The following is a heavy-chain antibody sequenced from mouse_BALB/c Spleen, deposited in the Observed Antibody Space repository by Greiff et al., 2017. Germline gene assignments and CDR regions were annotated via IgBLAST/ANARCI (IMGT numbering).Heavy chain of an antibody. Sequence: EVMLVESGGGLVKPGGSLKLSCAASGFTFSSYAMSWVRQTPEKRLEWVASISSGGSTYYPDSVKGRFTISRDNARNILYLQMRSLRSEDTAMYYCARVLRLPNYWGQGTTLTVSS. CDR3: ARVLRLPNY. CDR1: GFTFSSYA. D-gene: IGHD1-2*01. V-gene: IGHV5-6-5*01. J-gene: IGHJ2*01. CDR2: ISSGGST.